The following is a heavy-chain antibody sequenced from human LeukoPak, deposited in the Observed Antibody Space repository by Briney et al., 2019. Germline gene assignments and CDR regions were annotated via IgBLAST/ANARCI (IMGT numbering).Heavy chain of an antibody. D-gene: IGHD6-6*01. CDR2: INPSGGST. CDR1: GYTFTSYY. CDR3: ARMGAARPTITFYYYYYYMDV. Sequence: VASVKVSCKASGYTFTSYYMHWVRQAPGQGLEWMGIINPSGGSTSYAQKFQGRVTMTRDTSTSTVYMELSSLRSEDTAVYYCARMGAARPTITFYYYYYYMDVWGKGTTVTVSS. J-gene: IGHJ6*03. V-gene: IGHV1-46*01.